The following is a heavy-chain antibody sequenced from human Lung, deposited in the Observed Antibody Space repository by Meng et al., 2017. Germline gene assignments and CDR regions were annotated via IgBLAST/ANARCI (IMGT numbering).Heavy chain of an antibody. CDR3: ARGPTTMAHDFDY. CDR1: GGSVSDYY. CDR2: INHSGST. V-gene: IGHV4-34*01. Sequence: QVDLQQWGAALFEPSEPLSTTCVCSGGSVSDYYWSWIRQPTGKGLEWIGEINHSGSTNYNPSLESRATISVDTSQNNLSLKLSSVTAADSAVYYCARGPTTMAHDFDYWGQGTLVTVSS. J-gene: IGHJ4*02. D-gene: IGHD4-11*01.